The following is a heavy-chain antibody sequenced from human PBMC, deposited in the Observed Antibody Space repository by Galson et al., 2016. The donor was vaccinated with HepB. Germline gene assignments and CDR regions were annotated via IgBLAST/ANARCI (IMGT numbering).Heavy chain of an antibody. CDR3: ARFTQEWLDRVYYFDY. Sequence: SLRLSCAASGFTFGRYAMSWVRQAPGKGLEWVSAISGDGGRTYYAGSVPGRFTSSRDRSTNTMYLQMNSLRTDDTAVYYCARFTQEWLDRVYYFDYWGQGTLVTVSS. V-gene: IGHV3-23*01. J-gene: IGHJ4*02. D-gene: IGHD6-19*01. CDR2: ISGDGGRT. CDR1: GFTFGRYA.